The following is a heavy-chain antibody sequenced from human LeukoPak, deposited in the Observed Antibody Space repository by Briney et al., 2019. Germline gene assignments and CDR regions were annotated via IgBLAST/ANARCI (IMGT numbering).Heavy chain of an antibody. D-gene: IGHD4-23*01. CDR1: NGAMSTYS. V-gene: IGHV4-59*01. J-gene: IGHJ4*02. CDR3: SKTPDLQSSFPQFDC. Sequence: SETLSLTCTVSNGAMSTYSWNWIRQSPEKGLEWIGYIHYSGRTNYKPSLTTRLSRSINTSKNQFSLNLSSVTAPATAVYSCSKTPDLQSSFPQFDCWLQASQVSV. CDR2: IHYSGRT.